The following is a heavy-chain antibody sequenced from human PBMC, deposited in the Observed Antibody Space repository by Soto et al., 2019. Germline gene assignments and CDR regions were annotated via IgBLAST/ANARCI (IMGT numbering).Heavy chain of an antibody. J-gene: IGHJ4*02. CDR1: GFTFSSYG. CDR2: ISYDGSNK. Sequence: VQLVESGGGLVKPGGSLRLSCAASGFTFSSYGMHWVRQAPGKGLEWVAVISYDGSNKYYADSVKGRFTISRDNSKNTLYLQMNSLRAEDTAVYYCAKDRDYYGFFDYWGQGTLVTVSS. V-gene: IGHV3-30*18. D-gene: IGHD3-10*01. CDR3: AKDRDYYGFFDY.